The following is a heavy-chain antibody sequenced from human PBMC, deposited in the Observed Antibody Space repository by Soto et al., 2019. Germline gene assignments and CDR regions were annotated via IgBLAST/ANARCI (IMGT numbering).Heavy chain of an antibody. CDR2: IYPTAST. Sequence: SETLPLTCAVSGGSISSRKWWSWVRNPPGKGLEWIGEIYPTASTNYNPSLKSRVTISVEKSKNQFSLQLSSVTAADTAVYYCARATRGGWGWGMGAFNIWGPGTMVTVS. CDR3: ARATRGGWGWGMGAFNI. V-gene: IGHV4-4*02. CDR1: GGSISSRKW. D-gene: IGHD3-16*01. J-gene: IGHJ3*02.